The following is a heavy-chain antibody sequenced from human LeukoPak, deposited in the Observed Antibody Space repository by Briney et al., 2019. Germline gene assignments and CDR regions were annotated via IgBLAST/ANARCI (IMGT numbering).Heavy chain of an antibody. CDR3: AGRSAVTYD. D-gene: IGHD4-17*01. CDR2: IYYSGST. CDR1: GGSISSYY. Sequence: SETLSLTCTVSGGSISSYYWSWIRQPPGKGLEWIGYIYYSGSTNYNPSLKSRVTISVDTSKNQFSLKLSSVTAADTAVYYCAGRSAVTYDWGQGTLVTVS. J-gene: IGHJ4*02. V-gene: IGHV4-59*01.